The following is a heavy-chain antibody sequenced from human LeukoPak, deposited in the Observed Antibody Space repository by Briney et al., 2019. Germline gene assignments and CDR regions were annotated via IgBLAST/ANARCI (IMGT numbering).Heavy chain of an antibody. Sequence: PSETLSLTCTVSGGSISSSSYYWGWIRQPPGKGLEWIGSIYYSGSTYYNPSLKSRVTISVDTSKNQFSLKLSSVTAADTAVYYCAITHHHRGGDFGYWGQGTLVTVSS. V-gene: IGHV4-39*07. CDR2: IYYSGST. D-gene: IGHD3-16*01. CDR3: AITHHHRGGDFGY. CDR1: GGSISSSSYY. J-gene: IGHJ4*02.